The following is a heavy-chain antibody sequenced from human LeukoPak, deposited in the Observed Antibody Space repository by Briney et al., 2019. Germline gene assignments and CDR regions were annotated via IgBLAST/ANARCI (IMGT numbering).Heavy chain of an antibody. Sequence: PGGSLRLSCAASGFTFSSYAMSWVRQAPGKGLEWVSGISGSGGSTYFADSVKGRCTISRDNSKNTLYLQMDSLKVEDTAVYYCAKDGDGYPFDYWGQGTLVTVSS. CDR3: AKDGDGYPFDY. V-gene: IGHV3-23*01. J-gene: IGHJ4*02. CDR1: GFTFSSYA. CDR2: ISGSGGST. D-gene: IGHD5-24*01.